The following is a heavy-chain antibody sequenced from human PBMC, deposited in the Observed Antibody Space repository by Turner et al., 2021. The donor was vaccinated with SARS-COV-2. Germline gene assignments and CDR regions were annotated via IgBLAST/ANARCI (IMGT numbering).Heavy chain of an antibody. V-gene: IGHV4-39*01. J-gene: IGHJ3*02. D-gene: IGHD1-26*01. CDR2: IFYAGGT. CDR1: GDSISSIHF. Sequence: QLHLQDSAPGLIRPSEPLFLTCTVAGDSISSIHFCGWIRQSPGKGLEWIGTIFYAGGTYYNPTLKGRVTISVATSKNQFSLRVTSVTAADTAVYYGARQGGREVLLSDPFDIWGQGTVVTISS. CDR3: ARQGGREVLLSDPFDI.